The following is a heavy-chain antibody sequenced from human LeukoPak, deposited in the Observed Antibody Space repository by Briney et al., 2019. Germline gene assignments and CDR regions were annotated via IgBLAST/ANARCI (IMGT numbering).Heavy chain of an antibody. J-gene: IGHJ4*02. D-gene: IGHD3-10*01. V-gene: IGHV3-21*01. CDR3: ARGLRGFGEFPDY. CDR2: ISSSSYI. Sequence: GGSLRLSCAASGFTFSSYSMNWVRQAPGKGLEWVSSISSSSYIYYADSVKGRFTISRDNAKNSLYLQMNSLRAEDTAVYYCARGLRGFGEFPDYWGQGTLVTVSS. CDR1: GFTFSSYS.